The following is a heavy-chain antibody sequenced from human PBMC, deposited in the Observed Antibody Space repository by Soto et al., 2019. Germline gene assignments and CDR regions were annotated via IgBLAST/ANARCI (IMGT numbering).Heavy chain of an antibody. CDR2: ISSSYYI. Sequence: EVQLVESGGGLVKPGGSLRLSCAASGFTFSSYTMKWVRQAPGKGLEWVASISSSYYIKYADSVKGRFTNSRDNAKNSLYLQMNSLRAEDTAVYYCARGDVVVLTATSNFDYWGQGTLVTVSS. V-gene: IGHV3-21*01. J-gene: IGHJ4*02. D-gene: IGHD2-21*02. CDR1: GFTFSSYT. CDR3: ARGDVVVLTATSNFDY.